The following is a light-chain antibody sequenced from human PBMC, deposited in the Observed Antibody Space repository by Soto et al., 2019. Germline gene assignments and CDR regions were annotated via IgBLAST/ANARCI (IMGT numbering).Light chain of an antibody. CDR2: GAS. V-gene: IGKV1-5*01. Sequence: DIQMTQSPSSLSASVRDRVTITCRASQSVGTWVAWYQQKPGKAPKLLIYGASNLESGVPSRFSGSGSGTEFTLTITTLQPDDFATYFCQLYNRNTWSFGPGTKVDIK. CDR3: QLYNRNTWS. J-gene: IGKJ1*01. CDR1: QSVGTW.